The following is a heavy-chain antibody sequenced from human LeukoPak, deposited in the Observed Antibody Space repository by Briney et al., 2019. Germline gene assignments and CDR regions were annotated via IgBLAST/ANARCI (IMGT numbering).Heavy chain of an antibody. CDR1: GFTFSTYA. CDR2: ISGSSGST. Sequence: GRSLRLSCAASGFTFSTYAVSWVCQPPGEGLEWVSAISGSSGSTYYADSVKSQFTISRDNSKNTLYLQMNSLRAEDTALYYCAKTNRGSIDYWGQGTLVTVSS. D-gene: IGHD7-27*01. J-gene: IGHJ4*02. V-gene: IGHV3-23*01. CDR3: AKTNRGSIDY.